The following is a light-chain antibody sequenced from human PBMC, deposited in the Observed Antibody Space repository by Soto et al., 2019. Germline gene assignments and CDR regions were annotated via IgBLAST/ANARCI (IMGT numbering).Light chain of an antibody. CDR3: MHRMEFPFT. J-gene: IGKJ3*01. Sequence: DVVVTQSPLSLPVTLGQPASISCRSTQSLVHNNGNTYLTWFQQRPGRSPRRLIYKISNRDSGVPDRFSGSGSGTDFTLRIRRVEAEDVGVYYCMHRMEFPFTFGPGTKVDIK. CDR1: QSLVHNNGNTY. CDR2: KIS. V-gene: IGKV2-30*02.